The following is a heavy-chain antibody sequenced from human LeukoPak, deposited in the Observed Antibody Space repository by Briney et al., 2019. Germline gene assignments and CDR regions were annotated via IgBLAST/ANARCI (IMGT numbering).Heavy chain of an antibody. D-gene: IGHD5-24*01. J-gene: IGHJ3*02. CDR1: GGSISSYY. CDR2: IYTSGST. CDR3: ARPTVEMATTDALDI. Sequence: PSETLSLTCTVSGGSISSYYWSWIRQPAGKGLEWIGRIYTSGSTNYNPSLKSRVTMSVDTSKNQFSLKLSSVTAADTAVYYCARPTVEMATTDALDIWGQGTMVTVSS. V-gene: IGHV4-4*07.